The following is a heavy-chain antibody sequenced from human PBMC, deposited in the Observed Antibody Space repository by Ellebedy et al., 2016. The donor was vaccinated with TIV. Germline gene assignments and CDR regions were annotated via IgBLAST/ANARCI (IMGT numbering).Heavy chain of an antibody. J-gene: IGHJ4*02. Sequence: AASVKVSCKASGFTFTSYYIHWVRQAPGQGLEWMGRVNPGGGRTKFAPNFQGRLTMTRDTSTSDVYMEVRSLRSDDTAVYYCAREGASAGADYFDYWGQGTLVIVSS. CDR2: VNPGGGRT. CDR3: AREGASAGADYFDY. V-gene: IGHV1-46*01. CDR1: GFTFTSYY. D-gene: IGHD1-26*01.